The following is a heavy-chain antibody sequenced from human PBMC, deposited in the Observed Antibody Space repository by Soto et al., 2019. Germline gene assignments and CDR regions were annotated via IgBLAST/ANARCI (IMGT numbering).Heavy chain of an antibody. D-gene: IGHD1-20*01. V-gene: IGHV3-33*01. CDR2: IWHDGSKI. Sequence: QVQLVESGGGVVQPGRPLRLSCATSGFLFSSHGYHWVRQAPGKGLEWVGAIWHDGSKIYYADSVKGRFTISRDDSKNTLYLQMNSRRAADTAVYRWARDDGITVLNVWGQGTLVTVSS. CDR3: ARDDGITVLNV. CDR1: GFLFSSHG. J-gene: IGHJ4*02.